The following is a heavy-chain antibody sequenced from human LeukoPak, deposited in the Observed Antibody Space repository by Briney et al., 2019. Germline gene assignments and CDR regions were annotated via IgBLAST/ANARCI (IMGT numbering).Heavy chain of an antibody. CDR2: VSFDGNNK. V-gene: IGHV3-30*18. Sequence: GGSLRLSCAASGFTFSSYGMHWVRQAPGKGLEWVAIVSFDGNNKNYADSVRGRFTVSRDNSKNTLYLQMNGLRVEDTAVYYCAKGHTKIVTFDYWGQGTLVTVSS. CDR3: AKGHTKIVTFDY. CDR1: GFTFSSYG. D-gene: IGHD3-22*01. J-gene: IGHJ4*02.